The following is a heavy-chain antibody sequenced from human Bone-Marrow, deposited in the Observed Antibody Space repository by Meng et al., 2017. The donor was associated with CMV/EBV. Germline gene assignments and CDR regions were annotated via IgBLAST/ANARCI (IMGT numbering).Heavy chain of an antibody. J-gene: IGHJ4*02. CDR2: ISGSGGNT. D-gene: IGHD6-19*01. CDR3: ARDLGTYPRGRGIAVAGTQDY. CDR1: GFTFSSYA. V-gene: IGHV3-23*01. Sequence: GGSLRLSCAASGFTFSSYAMSWVRQDPGKGLEWVSTISGSGGNTYYADSVKGRFTISRDDSKNTPYLQMNSLRAEDTAVYYCARDLGTYPRGRGIAVAGTQDYWGQGTLVTVSS.